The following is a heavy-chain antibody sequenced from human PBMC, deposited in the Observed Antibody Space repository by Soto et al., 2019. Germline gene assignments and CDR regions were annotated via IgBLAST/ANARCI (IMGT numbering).Heavy chain of an antibody. CDR2: VGIGTTTV. CDR1: GFPFSSYT. CDR3: VRDHLWAFDY. J-gene: IGHJ4*02. D-gene: IGHD1-26*01. Sequence: GGSLRLSCVASGFPFSSYTMNWVRQAPGKGLEWLSFVGIGTTTVDYADSVKGRFTISRDTARDSLSLQMNSLRVEDTAVNFCVRDHLWAFDYWGQGIMVTVSS. V-gene: IGHV3-48*01.